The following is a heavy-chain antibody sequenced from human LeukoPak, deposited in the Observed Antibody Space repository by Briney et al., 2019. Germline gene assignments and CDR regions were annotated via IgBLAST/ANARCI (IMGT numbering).Heavy chain of an antibody. CDR1: GGSISSYY. CDR2: IYYSGST. J-gene: IGHJ4*02. V-gene: IGHV4-59*01. D-gene: IGHD1-26*01. Sequence: PSETLSLTCTVSGGSISSYYWSWIRQPPGKGLEWIGYIYYSGSTNYNPSLKSRVTISVDTSKNQFSLKLSSVTAADTAVYYCAREELSYWGQGTLVTVSS. CDR3: AREELSY.